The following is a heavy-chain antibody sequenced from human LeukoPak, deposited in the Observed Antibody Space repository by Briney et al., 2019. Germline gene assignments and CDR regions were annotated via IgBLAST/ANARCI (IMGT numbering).Heavy chain of an antibody. J-gene: IGHJ5*02. CDR2: ISYDGTNK. CDR1: GFTFSSYG. D-gene: IGHD6-13*01. Sequence: PGGSLRLSCAASGFTFSSYGMHWVRQAPGKGLEWVALISYDGTNKYYADSVKGRFTISRDNSKNTLYLQMNSLRAEDTAVYSCAKTASGQQLGRGWFDPWGQGTLVTVSS. V-gene: IGHV3-30*18. CDR3: AKTASGQQLGRGWFDP.